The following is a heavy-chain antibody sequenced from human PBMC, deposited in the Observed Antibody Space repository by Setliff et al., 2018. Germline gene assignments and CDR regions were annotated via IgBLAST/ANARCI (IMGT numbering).Heavy chain of an antibody. CDR3: ARESRFGYSGYDCAFDY. J-gene: IGHJ4*02. D-gene: IGHD5-12*01. Sequence: PSETLSLTCSVAGGSMTDFFWHWFRQSPGKELEWIGGISHSANKYYNPSFRTGVTISVDMSKNQFFLNLDSVTAADTALYYCARESRFGYSGYDCAFDYWGQGMLVTVS. CDR1: GGSMTDFF. CDR2: ISHSANK. V-gene: IGHV4-4*08.